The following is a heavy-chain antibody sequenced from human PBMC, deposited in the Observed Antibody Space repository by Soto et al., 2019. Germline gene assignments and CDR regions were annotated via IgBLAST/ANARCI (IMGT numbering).Heavy chain of an antibody. V-gene: IGHV3-74*01. D-gene: IGHD2-15*01. CDR3: TKDTFDDRDS. CDR1: EFTFSHYW. CDR2: INPDGTTT. J-gene: IGHJ4*02. Sequence: EVHLVESGGGLVQPGGSLRLSCADSEFTFSHYWMHWVRQAPGKGLVWVSRINPDGTTTNYADSVKGRFTISRDNAKNTLYLQMNSLRGEDTAMYYCTKDTFDDRDSWGQGTLVTVSS.